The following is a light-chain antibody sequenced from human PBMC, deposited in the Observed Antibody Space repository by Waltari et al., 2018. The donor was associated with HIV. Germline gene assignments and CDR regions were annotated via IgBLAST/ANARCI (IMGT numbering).Light chain of an antibody. CDR2: HDT. J-gene: IGLJ1*01. CDR3: QAWDSSTYV. V-gene: IGLV3-1*01. Sequence: SYELTQPPSMSVSPGQTASITCSGDKLGNKFPYWYQQKPGQSPVVVIYHDTKRPSGIPERFSGSNSGNTATLTISGTQAMDEADYYCQAWDSSTYVFGTGTKVTVL. CDR1: KLGNKF.